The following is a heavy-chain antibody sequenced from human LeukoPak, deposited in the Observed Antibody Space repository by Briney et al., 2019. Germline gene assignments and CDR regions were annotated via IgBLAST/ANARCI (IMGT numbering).Heavy chain of an antibody. Sequence: SETLSLTCAVSGYSISSGYYWGWIRQPPGKGLEWIGSIYHSGSTYYNPSLKSRVTISVDTSKNQFSLKLSSVTAADTAVYYCARTLPAGVATPDCWAQGTLVTVPS. CDR3: ARTLPAGVATPDC. J-gene: IGHJ4*02. CDR2: IYHSGST. D-gene: IGHD3-3*01. CDR1: GYSISSGYY. V-gene: IGHV4-38-2*01.